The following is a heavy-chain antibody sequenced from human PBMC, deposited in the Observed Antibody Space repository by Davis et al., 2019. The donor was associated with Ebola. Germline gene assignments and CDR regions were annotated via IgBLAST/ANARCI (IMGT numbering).Heavy chain of an antibody. V-gene: IGHV3-11*04. CDR3: TTDCCGEAFDS. Sequence: GESLKISCAASGFTFSDYYMSWIRQAPGKGLEWVSYISGSGSDISYADSVKGRFTISRDNAKNTLYLQMDSLTVDDTAVYYCTTDCCGEAFDSWGLGTLVIVSS. CDR2: ISGSGSDI. D-gene: IGHD2-21*01. CDR1: GFTFSDYY. J-gene: IGHJ4*02.